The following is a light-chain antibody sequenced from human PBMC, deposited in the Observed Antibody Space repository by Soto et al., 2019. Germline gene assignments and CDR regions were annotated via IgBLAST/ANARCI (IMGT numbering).Light chain of an antibody. CDR1: QSVSSN. Sequence: EIVMTQSPATLSVSAGERATLSCRASQSVSSNLAWYQQKPGQAPRLLIYGASTRATGIPARFSGSGSGTEFTLTISSLQSEDFAVYFCQQYHNWPAFGQGTKVDI. CDR2: GAS. V-gene: IGKV3-15*01. J-gene: IGKJ1*01. CDR3: QQYHNWPA.